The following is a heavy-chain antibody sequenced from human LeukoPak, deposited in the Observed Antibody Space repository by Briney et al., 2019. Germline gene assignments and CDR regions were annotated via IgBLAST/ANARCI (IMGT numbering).Heavy chain of an antibody. V-gene: IGHV3-33*06. J-gene: IGHJ4*02. CDR1: GFTFSVYG. CDR2: IWSDGSNK. D-gene: IGHD3-22*01. Sequence: PGGSLRLSCAASGFTFSVYGLHWVRQAPGKGLEWVAVIWSDGSNKYFADSVKGRFTISRDNSKNTLYLQMNSLRAEDTAVYYCAKDRYDSSGHWGQGTLVTVSS. CDR3: AKDRYDSSGH.